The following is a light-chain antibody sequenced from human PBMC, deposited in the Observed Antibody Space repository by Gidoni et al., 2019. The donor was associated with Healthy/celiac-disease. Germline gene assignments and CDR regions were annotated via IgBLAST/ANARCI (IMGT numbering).Light chain of an antibody. Sequence: EIVMTQSPATLSVSPGERATLSCRASQSVSSNLAWYQQKPGHAPRLLIYGASTRATGIPARFSGSGSGTEFTLTISSLQSEDFAVYYCQQYNNWLTWTFXQXTKVEIK. CDR1: QSVSSN. J-gene: IGKJ1*01. CDR2: GAS. CDR3: QQYNNWLTWT. V-gene: IGKV3-15*01.